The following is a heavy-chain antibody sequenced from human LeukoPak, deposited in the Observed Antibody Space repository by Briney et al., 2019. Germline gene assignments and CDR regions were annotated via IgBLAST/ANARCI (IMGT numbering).Heavy chain of an antibody. D-gene: IGHD6-19*01. CDR2: ISYDGSNK. V-gene: IGHV3-30*04. CDR1: GFTFSSYA. CDR3: AGERIAVAVADY. J-gene: IGHJ4*02. Sequence: GGSLRLSCAASGFTFSSYAMHWVRQAPGKGLEWVAVISYDGSNKYYADSVKGRFTISRDNSKNTLYLQMNSLRAEDTAVYYCAGERIAVAVADYWGQGTLVTVSS.